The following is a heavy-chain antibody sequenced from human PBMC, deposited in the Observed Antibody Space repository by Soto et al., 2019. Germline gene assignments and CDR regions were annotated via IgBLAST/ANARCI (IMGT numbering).Heavy chain of an antibody. CDR1: GASIACSSY. D-gene: IGHD2-8*02. Sequence: PSETLSLTCSVSGASIACSSYWSWIRQPAGKGLEWIGRFSLSGTTNYSPSLRSRVTMSADVSKNQFSLRLSSVTAADTALYYCXRGMTPPGAPAWYYFDSWGQGTQVTVSS. J-gene: IGHJ4*02. CDR2: FSLSGTT. V-gene: IGHV4-4*07. CDR3: XRGMTPPGAPAWYYFDS.